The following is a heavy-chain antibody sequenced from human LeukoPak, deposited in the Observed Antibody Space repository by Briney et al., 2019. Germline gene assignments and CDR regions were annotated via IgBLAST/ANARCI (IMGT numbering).Heavy chain of an antibody. CDR3: TRDSGYGFGELSTLYYYYGMDV. CDR2: IRSKAYGGTT. V-gene: IGHV3-49*04. J-gene: IGHJ6*02. D-gene: IGHD3-10*01. Sequence: GALRLSCTASGFTFGDYAMSWVRQAPGKGLKWVGFIRSKAYGGTTEYAASVKGRFTTSRDDSKSIAYLQMNSLKTEDTAVYYCTRDSGYGFGELSTLYYYYGMDVWGQGTTVTVSS. CDR1: GFTFGDYA.